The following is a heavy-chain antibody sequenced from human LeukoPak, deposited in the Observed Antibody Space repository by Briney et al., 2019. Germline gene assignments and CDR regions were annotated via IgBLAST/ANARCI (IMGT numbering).Heavy chain of an antibody. Sequence: ASVKVSCKASGYSFRDYWMHWMRLAPGQGLEWMGRIDPKTGNQNYAQKFQGRVTMTSDTSITTFYMELSRLTSDDTAVYYCARGGFHHGFDFWGQGTVVTVSS. CDR3: ARGGFHHGFDF. V-gene: IGHV1-2*06. CDR1: GYSFRDYW. J-gene: IGHJ4*02. CDR2: IDPKTGNQ. D-gene: IGHD2-8*01.